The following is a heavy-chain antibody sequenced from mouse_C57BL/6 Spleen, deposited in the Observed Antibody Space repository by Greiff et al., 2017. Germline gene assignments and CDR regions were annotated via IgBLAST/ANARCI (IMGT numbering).Heavy chain of an antibody. CDR3: ARPKADSWFAY. Sequence: EVQVVESGGGLVKPGGSLKLSCAASGFTFSDYGMHWVRQAPEKGLEWVAYISRGSSTIYYADTVKGRFTISRDNAKNTLFLQMTSLRSEDTAMYYCARPKADSWFAYWGQGTLVTVSA. CDR2: ISRGSSTI. CDR1: GFTFSDYG. V-gene: IGHV5-17*01. J-gene: IGHJ3*01.